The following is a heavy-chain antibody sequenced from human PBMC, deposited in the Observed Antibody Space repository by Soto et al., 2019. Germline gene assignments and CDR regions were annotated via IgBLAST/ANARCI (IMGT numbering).Heavy chain of an antibody. CDR2: IYPGDSDT. CDR1: GYSFTSYW. D-gene: IGHD6-13*01. J-gene: IGHJ3*02. Sequence: PGESLKISCKCSGYSFTSYWIGWVRQMPGKGLEWMGIIYPGDSDTRYSPSFQGQVTISADKSISTAYLQWSSLKASDTAMYYCARSDPGYSSSWYQSDAFDIWGQGTMVTVSS. V-gene: IGHV5-51*01. CDR3: ARSDPGYSSSWYQSDAFDI.